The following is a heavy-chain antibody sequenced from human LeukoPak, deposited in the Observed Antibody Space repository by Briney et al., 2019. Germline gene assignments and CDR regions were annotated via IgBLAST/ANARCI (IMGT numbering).Heavy chain of an antibody. D-gene: IGHD3-10*01. CDR2: IYYSGST. J-gene: IGHJ6*02. CDR1: GGSISSSSYC. V-gene: IGHV4-39*01. Sequence: PSETLSLTCTVSGGSISSSSYCWGWLRQPPGKGLEWIGSIYYSGSTYYNPSLKSRVTISVDTSKNQFSLKLSSVTAADTAVYYCAISYGSGSYYWGYYYYGMDVWGQGTTVTVSS. CDR3: AISYGSGSYYWGYYYYGMDV.